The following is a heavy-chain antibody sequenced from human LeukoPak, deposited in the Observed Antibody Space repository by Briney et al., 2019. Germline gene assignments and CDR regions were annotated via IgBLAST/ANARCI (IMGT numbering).Heavy chain of an antibody. Sequence: SVKVSCKASGGTFSSYAISWVRQAPGQGLEWMGGIIPIFGTANYAQKFQDRVTITADESTSTAYMELSSLRSEDTVVYYCATYYYDSSGYYEDYWGQGTLVTVSS. D-gene: IGHD3-22*01. V-gene: IGHV1-69*01. CDR1: GGTFSSYA. J-gene: IGHJ4*02. CDR3: ATYYYDSSGYYEDY. CDR2: IIPIFGTA.